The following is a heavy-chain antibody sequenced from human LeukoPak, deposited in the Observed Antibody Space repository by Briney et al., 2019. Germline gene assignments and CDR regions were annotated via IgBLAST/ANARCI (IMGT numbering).Heavy chain of an antibody. V-gene: IGHV1-3*01. J-gene: IGHJ5*02. D-gene: IGHD3-10*01. CDR1: GYIFTRYA. CDR2: INGDKGNT. CDR3: ARGEVIIMLRGVIGSNWLDL. Sequence: GASVKVSCKASGYIFTRYAMYWVRQAPGQRLEWMGWINGDKGNTKYSQKFHGRVTITRDTSASTAHMELSSLRSEDTAVYYCARGEVIIMLRGVIGSNWLDLWGQGTLVTVSS.